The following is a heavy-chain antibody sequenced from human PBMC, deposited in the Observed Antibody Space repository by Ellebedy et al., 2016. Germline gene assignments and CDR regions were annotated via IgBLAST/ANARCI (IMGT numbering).Heavy chain of an antibody. J-gene: IGHJ2*01. V-gene: IGHV3-30*18. CDR2: ISYDGSNK. D-gene: IGHD2-15*01. CDR3: AKGGYCSGGSCYSYWYFDL. Sequence: GESLKISXAASGFTFSSYGMHWVRQAPGKGLEWVAVISYDGSNKYYADSVKGRFTISRDNSKNTLYLQMNSLRAEDTAVYYCAKGGYCSGGSCYSYWYFDLWGRGTLVTVSS. CDR1: GFTFSSYG.